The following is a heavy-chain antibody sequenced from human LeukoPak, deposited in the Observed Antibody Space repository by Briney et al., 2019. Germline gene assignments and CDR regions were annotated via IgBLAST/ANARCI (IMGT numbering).Heavy chain of an antibody. D-gene: IGHD2-15*01. V-gene: IGHV1-2*02. CDR1: GYTFTSYA. J-gene: IGHJ6*03. Sequence: GASVKVSCKASGYTFTSYAMHWVRQAPGQRLEWMGWINPSSGGTNYPQKFQGRVIMTRDTSLSTAYMELSGLRSDDTAVYYCARGVVAATFYYYMDVWDKGTTVTVSS. CDR3: ARGVVAATFYYYMDV. CDR2: INPSSGGT.